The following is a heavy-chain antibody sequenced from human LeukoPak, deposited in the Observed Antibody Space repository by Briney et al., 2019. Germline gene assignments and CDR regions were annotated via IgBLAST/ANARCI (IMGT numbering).Heavy chain of an antibody. V-gene: IGHV3-74*01. Sequence: PGGSLRLSCAASGFTFSSYWMHWVRQAPGKGLVWVSQINSDGSSTNYADSVKGRFTISRDNAKDTLYLQMNSLRAEDTAVYYCARGEVVVPSGHWGQGTLVTVSS. CDR2: INSDGSST. CDR3: ARGEVVVPSGH. CDR1: GFTFSSYW. D-gene: IGHD3-22*01. J-gene: IGHJ4*02.